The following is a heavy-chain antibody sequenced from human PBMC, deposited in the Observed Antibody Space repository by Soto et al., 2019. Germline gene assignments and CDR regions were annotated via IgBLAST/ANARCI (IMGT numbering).Heavy chain of an antibody. J-gene: IGHJ4*02. CDR1: GGNIRNHY. V-gene: IGHV4-59*11. Sequence: SLTKPLTSTVSGGNIRNHYWSWIRQPPGKGLEWIGYIYYSGSSNYNPSLKSRVTISVDTSKTQFSLKLSFVPAADTAVYYCARVRESYYGSGSYVYYFEYWGQGTLVTVSS. CDR3: ARVRESYYGSGSYVYYFEY. CDR2: IYYSGSS. D-gene: IGHD3-10*01.